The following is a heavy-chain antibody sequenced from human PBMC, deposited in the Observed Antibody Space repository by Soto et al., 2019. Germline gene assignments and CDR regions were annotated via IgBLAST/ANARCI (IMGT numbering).Heavy chain of an antibody. D-gene: IGHD6-19*01. CDR2: IWYDGSNK. CDR1: GFTFSNYG. CDR3: ARGGLLGSGWDYFDY. V-gene: IGHV3-33*01. J-gene: IGHJ4*02. Sequence: GGSLRLSCAASGFTFSNYGMHWVRQAPGKGLEWVTVIWYDGSNKYYVDSVKGRFTISRDSSKNTLYLQMNSLRAEDTAVYYCARGGLLGSGWDYFDYWGQGTLVTVSS.